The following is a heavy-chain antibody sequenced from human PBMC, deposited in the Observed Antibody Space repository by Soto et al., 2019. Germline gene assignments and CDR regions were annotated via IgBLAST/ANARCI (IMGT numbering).Heavy chain of an antibody. D-gene: IGHD5-12*01. J-gene: IGHJ6*02. Sequence: GGSLRLSCAASGFTFSSYSMNWVRQAPGKGLEWVSSISSSSSYIYYADSVKGRFTISRDNAKNSLYLQMNSLRAEDTAVYYCARDLSRGIGATILYYYGMDVWGQGTTVTVSS. CDR2: ISSSSSYI. V-gene: IGHV3-21*01. CDR1: GFTFSSYS. CDR3: ARDLSRGIGATILYYYGMDV.